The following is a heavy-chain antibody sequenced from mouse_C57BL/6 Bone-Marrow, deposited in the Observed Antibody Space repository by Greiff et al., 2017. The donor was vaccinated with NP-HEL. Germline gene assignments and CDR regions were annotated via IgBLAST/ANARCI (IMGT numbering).Heavy chain of an antibody. J-gene: IGHJ4*01. CDR3: ARRYRGLYYYAMDY. CDR2: ISSGSSTI. CDR1: GFTFSDYG. D-gene: IGHD2-12*01. V-gene: IGHV5-17*01. Sequence: EVKLEESGGGLVKPGGSLKLSCAASGFTFSDYGMHWVRQAPEKGLEWVAYISSGSSTIYYADTVKGRFTISRDNAKNTLFLQMTSLRSEDTAMYYCARRYRGLYYYAMDYGGQGTSVTVSS.